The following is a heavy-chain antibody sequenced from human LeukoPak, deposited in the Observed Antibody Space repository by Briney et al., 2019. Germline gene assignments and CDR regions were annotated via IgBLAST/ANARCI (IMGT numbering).Heavy chain of an antibody. V-gene: IGHV3-30-3*01. D-gene: IGHD6-6*01. J-gene: IGHJ4*02. CDR2: ISYDGSNK. Sequence: GGSLRLSCAASGFTFSSYAMHWVRQAPGKGLEWVAVISYDGSNKYYADSVKGRFTISRDNSKNTLYLQMNSLRAEDTAVYYCARGSSLTFDYWGQGTLVTVSS. CDR3: ARGSSLTFDY. CDR1: GFTFSSYA.